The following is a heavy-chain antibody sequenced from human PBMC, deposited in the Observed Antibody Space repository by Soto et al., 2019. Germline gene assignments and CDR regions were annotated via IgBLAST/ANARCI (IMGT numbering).Heavy chain of an antibody. CDR2: IIPIFGTA. J-gene: IGHJ6*02. Sequence: SVKVSCKASGRTFSSYAISWVRHAPGQGLEWMGGIIPIFGTANYAQKFQGRVTIAADESTSTAYMELSSLRSEDTAVYYCARDLELPEYYYYGMDVWGQGTTVSVSS. CDR3: ARDLELPEYYYYGMDV. V-gene: IGHV1-69*13. CDR1: GRTFSSYA. D-gene: IGHD1-7*01.